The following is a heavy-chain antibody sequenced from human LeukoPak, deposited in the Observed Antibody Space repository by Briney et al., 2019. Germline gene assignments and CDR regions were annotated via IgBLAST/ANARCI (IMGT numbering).Heavy chain of an antibody. V-gene: IGHV1-69*04. CDR3: AYDSSGYDAFDI. D-gene: IGHD3-22*01. CDR2: IIPILGIA. J-gene: IGHJ3*02. Sequence: GASVKVSCKASGGTFSSYAISWVRQAPGQGLEWMGRIIPILGIANYAQKFQGRVTITADKTTSTAYKELSSLRSEDTAVYYCAYDSSGYDAFDIWGQGTMVTVSS. CDR1: GGTFSSYA.